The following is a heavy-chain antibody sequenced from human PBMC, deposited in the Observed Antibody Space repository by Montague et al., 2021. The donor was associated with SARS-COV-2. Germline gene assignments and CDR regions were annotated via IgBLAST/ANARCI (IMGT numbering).Heavy chain of an antibody. CDR1: GDAISENYYN. CDR2: VSSSGRT. Sequence: SETLSLTSTVSGDAISENYYNWGWIRQPPGKGLNFIACVSSSGRTNHNPSLQSRVTLYVDTYKNEISLKVSSVTAADTSVYYCARLALSGWPSYYLYGLDVWGRGTMITVSS. D-gene: IGHD6-19*01. J-gene: IGHJ6*01. V-gene: IGHV4-39*01. CDR3: ARLALSGWPSYYLYGLDV.